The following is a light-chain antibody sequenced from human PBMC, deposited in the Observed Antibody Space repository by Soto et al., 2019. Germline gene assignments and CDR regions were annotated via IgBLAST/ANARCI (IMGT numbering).Light chain of an antibody. CDR2: GNN. CDR1: SSNIGAGYD. CDR3: QSYDSRLSGSVV. V-gene: IGLV1-40*01. Sequence: QPVLTQPPSVSGAPGQRVTISCTGSSSNIGAGYDAHWYQQLPGTAPKLLIYGNNNRPSGVSDRFSGSNSGTSASLAITGLQPDDEADYYCQSYDSRLSGSVVFGGGTKLTVL. J-gene: IGLJ2*01.